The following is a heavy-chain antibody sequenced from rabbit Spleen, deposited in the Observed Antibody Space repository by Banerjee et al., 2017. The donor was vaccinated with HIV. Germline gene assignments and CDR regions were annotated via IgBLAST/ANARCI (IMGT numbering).Heavy chain of an antibody. CDR2: INAVTGKA. D-gene: IGHD1-1*01. V-gene: IGHV1S45*01. CDR1: GFSFSNKAV. CDR3: ASDLDGVIGWNFGW. J-gene: IGHJ4*01. Sequence: QERLVESGGGLVKPEGSLKLSCTASGFSFSNKAVMCWVRQAPGKGLEWIACINAVTGKAVYASWAKGRFTFSKTSSTTVTLQMTSLTAADTATYFCASDLDGVIGWNFGWWGPGTLVTVS.